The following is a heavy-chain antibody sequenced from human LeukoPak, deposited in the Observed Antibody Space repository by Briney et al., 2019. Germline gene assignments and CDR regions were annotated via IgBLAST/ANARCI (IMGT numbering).Heavy chain of an antibody. D-gene: IGHD4-23*01. Sequence: SETLSLTCSVSSGSISSGYYWGWIRQPPGKGLEWIGSIYHSGSTYYNPSLKSRLTISADTSKNQFSLRLSSVTAADTAVYYCVRVDNGGNYFDYWGQGTLVTVSS. CDR3: VRVDNGGNYFDY. CDR1: SGSISSGYY. CDR2: IYHSGST. J-gene: IGHJ4*02. V-gene: IGHV4-38-2*02.